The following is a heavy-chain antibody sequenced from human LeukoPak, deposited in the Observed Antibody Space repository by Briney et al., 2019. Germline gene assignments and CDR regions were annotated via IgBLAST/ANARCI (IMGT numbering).Heavy chain of an antibody. CDR3: ARIIGILEYPYSYFDL. CDR1: GGSINSYY. CDR2: IYTSGGT. Sequence: PSETLSLTCTVSGGSINSYYWSWIRQPAGKGLEWIGRIYTSGGTNYNPSLKSRVTMSVDTSKNQFSLKLSSVTAADTAVYYCARIIGILEYPYSYFDLWGRGTLVTVSS. V-gene: IGHV4-4*07. J-gene: IGHJ2*01. D-gene: IGHD3-3*01.